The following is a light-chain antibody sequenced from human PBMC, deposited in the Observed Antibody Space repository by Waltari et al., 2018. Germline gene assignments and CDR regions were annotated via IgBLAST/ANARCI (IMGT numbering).Light chain of an antibody. J-gene: IGLJ3*02. CDR1: SPNIGAGSV. CDR2: ANN. Sequence: QSVLSQPPSVSGAPGQRVTISCAGSSPNIGAGSVVHWYQHLPGTAPKPLIYANNNRPSGVPARFSGSKSGTSASLAITGLQAEDEADYYCLSYDNRLTGWVFGGGTKVTVL. V-gene: IGLV1-40*01. CDR3: LSYDNRLTGWV.